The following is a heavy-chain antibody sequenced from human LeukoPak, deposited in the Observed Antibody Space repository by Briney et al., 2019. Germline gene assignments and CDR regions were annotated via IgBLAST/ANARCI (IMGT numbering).Heavy chain of an antibody. CDR2: ISAYNGKR. D-gene: IGHD3-22*01. V-gene: IGHV1-18*01. CDR1: GYTFTDFG. J-gene: IGHJ1*01. Sequence: ASVKVSCKASGYTFTDFGISWVRQAPGQGLEWMGWISAYNGKRKYAQNVQDRATMTTDTSTSTAYMELRSLRSDDTAVYYCARDVYDSSEYFQHWGQGTLVTVSS. CDR3: ARDVYDSSEYFQH.